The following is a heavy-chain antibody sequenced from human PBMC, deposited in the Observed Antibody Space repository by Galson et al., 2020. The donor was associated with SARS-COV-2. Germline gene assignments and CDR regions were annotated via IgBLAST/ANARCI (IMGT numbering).Heavy chain of an antibody. CDR1: GFTFSSYW. D-gene: IGHD7-27*01. V-gene: IGHV3-74*01. Sequence: TGGSLRLSCAASGFTFSSYWMHWVRQAPGKGLVWVSRINSDGSNRSHADSVKGRFTISRDNAENTLYLQMNSLRAEDTAVYYCVRDWGGEEYGLTYKCYGMDVWGQGTTVTVSS. CDR3: VRDWGGEEYGLTYKCYGMDV. CDR2: INSDGSNR. J-gene: IGHJ6*02.